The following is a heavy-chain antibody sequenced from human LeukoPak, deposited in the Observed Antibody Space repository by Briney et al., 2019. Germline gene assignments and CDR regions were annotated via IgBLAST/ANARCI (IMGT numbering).Heavy chain of an antibody. J-gene: IGHJ4*02. CDR3: ARVGGNYDSSGYYPYYFDY. Sequence: SETLSLTCAVYGGSFSGYYWSWIRQPPGKGLEWIGEINHSGSTNYNPSLKSRVTISVDTSKNQFSLKLSSVTAADTAVYYCARVGGNYDSSGYYPYYFDYWGQGTLVTVSS. V-gene: IGHV4-34*01. CDR1: GGSFSGYY. D-gene: IGHD3-22*01. CDR2: INHSGST.